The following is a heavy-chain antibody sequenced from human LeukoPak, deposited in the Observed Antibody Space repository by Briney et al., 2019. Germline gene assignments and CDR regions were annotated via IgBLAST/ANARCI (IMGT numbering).Heavy chain of an antibody. CDR1: GYTFTGYY. Sequence: ASLKVSCKASGYTFTGYYMHWVRQAPGQGLEWMGWINPNSGGTNYAQKFQGRVTMTRDTSISTAYMELSRLRSDDTAVYYCARLSGWYGVYFDYWGQGTLVTVSS. CDR2: INPNSGGT. V-gene: IGHV1-2*02. CDR3: ARLSGWYGVYFDY. D-gene: IGHD6-19*01. J-gene: IGHJ4*02.